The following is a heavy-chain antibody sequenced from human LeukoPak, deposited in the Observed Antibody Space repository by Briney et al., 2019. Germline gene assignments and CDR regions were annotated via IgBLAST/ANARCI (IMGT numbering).Heavy chain of an antibody. CDR1: RFTFSTYW. CDR2: IKQDGREK. J-gene: IGHJ4*02. CDR3: ARDRGSDYNSYFFDY. Sequence: GGSLRLSCAASRFTFSTYWMSWVRQARGKGLEWVANIKQDGREKYYVDSVKGRFTISRDNAKNSLYLQMNSLRAEDTAVYYCARDRGSDYNSYFFDYWGQGILVTVSS. D-gene: IGHD2-21*02. V-gene: IGHV3-7*01.